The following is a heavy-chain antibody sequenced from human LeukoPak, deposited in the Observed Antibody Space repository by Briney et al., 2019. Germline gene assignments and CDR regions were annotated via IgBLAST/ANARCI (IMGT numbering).Heavy chain of an antibody. CDR1: GGTFSSYA. CDR2: IIPIFGTA. CDR3: ARYCSSTSCYFFDP. J-gene: IGHJ5*02. V-gene: IGHV1-69*06. D-gene: IGHD2-2*01. Sequence: SVKVSCKASGGTFSSYAISWVRQAPGQGLEWMGGIIPIFGTANYAQKFQGRVTTTADKSTSTAYMELSSLRSEDTAVYYCARYCSSTSCYFFDPWGQGTLVTVSS.